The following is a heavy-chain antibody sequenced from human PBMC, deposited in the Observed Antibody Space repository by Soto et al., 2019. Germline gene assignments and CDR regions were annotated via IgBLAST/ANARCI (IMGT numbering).Heavy chain of an antibody. D-gene: IGHD3-10*01. CDR3: ARRPHPLGHGSGSYGY. Sequence: QVQLQQWGAGLLKPSETLSLTCAVYGGSFSGYYWSWIRQPPGKGLEWIGEINHSGSTNYNPSLKGRVTLSVGTSQDQVSLELSLVAGGGTAVDYCARRPHPLGHGSGSYGYWGQGTLVTVSS. V-gene: IGHV4-34*01. CDR1: GGSFSGYY. CDR2: INHSGST. J-gene: IGHJ4*02.